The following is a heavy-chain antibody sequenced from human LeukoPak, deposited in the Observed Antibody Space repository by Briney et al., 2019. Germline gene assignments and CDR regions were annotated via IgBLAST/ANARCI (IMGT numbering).Heavy chain of an antibody. CDR2: INAGNGNT. J-gene: IGHJ4*02. Sequence: ASVKVSCKASGYTFTSYAMHWVRQAPGQRLEWMGWINAGNGNTKYSQKSQGRVTITRDTSASTAYMELSSLRSEDTAVYYCARDTRVGLLLHYFDYWGQGTLVTVSS. D-gene: IGHD3-22*01. V-gene: IGHV1-3*01. CDR1: GYTFTSYA. CDR3: ARDTRVGLLLHYFDY.